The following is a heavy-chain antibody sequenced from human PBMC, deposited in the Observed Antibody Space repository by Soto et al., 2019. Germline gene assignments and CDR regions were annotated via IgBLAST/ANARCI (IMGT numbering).Heavy chain of an antibody. V-gene: IGHV4-39*01. CDR2: IYYNGFA. J-gene: IGHJ4*02. CDR3: ARQADFWSGSSHFDY. CDR1: GGSISSTTYY. D-gene: IGHD3-3*01. Sequence: PSETLSLTCTVSGGSISSTTYYWGWIRQPPGKGLEWIGSIYYNGFAYYNPSLKSRVTVSVDTSKNQFSLRLTSVTAADPAVYYCARQADFWSGSSHFDYWGQGTLVTVSS.